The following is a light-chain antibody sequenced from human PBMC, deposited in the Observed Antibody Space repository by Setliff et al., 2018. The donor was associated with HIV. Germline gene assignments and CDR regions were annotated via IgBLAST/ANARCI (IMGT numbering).Light chain of an antibody. V-gene: IGLV2-23*02. J-gene: IGLJ1*01. CDR3: CSYAGSYTFYV. CDR2: EVT. Sequence: QSALAQPASVSGSPGQSITISCTGTSSDVGSYNLVSWYQHHPGKVPRLMISEVTKRPSGVSNRFSGSRSGNTASLTIPGLQAEDEADYYCCSYAGSYTFYVFGTGTKVTVL. CDR1: SSDVGSYNL.